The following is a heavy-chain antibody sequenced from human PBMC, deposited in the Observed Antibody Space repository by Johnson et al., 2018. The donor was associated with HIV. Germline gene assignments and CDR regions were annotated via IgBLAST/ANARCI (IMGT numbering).Heavy chain of an antibody. J-gene: IGHJ3*02. CDR1: GFTFSAYG. D-gene: IGHD4-23*01. CDR3: AKDYLRWPRQSGAFDI. CDR2: ISYDGSNK. Sequence: CAASGFTFSAYGMYWVRQSPVKGLEWVAVISYDGSNKYYADSVKGRFTISRDNSKNTLYLQMNSLRAEDTAVYYCAKDYLRWPRQSGAFDIWGQGTMVTVSS. V-gene: IGHV3-30*18.